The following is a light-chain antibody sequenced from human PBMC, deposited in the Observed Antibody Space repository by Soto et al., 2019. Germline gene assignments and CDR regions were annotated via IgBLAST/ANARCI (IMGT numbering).Light chain of an antibody. CDR3: QQYGSSVFT. CDR1: QSVSSSY. V-gene: IGKV3-20*01. CDR2: GAS. Sequence: EIVLTQSPGTLSLSPGERATLSCRASQSVSSSYLAWYQQKPGQAPRLLIYGASSRATGIPDRFSGSGSGKDFTLTISRLEPEDFTVYYCQQYGSSVFTFGHGTKVDIK. J-gene: IGKJ3*01.